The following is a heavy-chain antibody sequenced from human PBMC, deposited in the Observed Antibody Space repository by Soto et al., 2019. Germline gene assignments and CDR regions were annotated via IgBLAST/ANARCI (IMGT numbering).Heavy chain of an antibody. Sequence: QVQLVQSGAEVRKPGSSVKVSCKASGGTFSSYAISWVRQAPGQGLEWMGGIIPMFGTVKYAQKLQDRVTITADESTSTAYMELSSLRSGDTAMYYCASVGFPWGQGTLVTVSS. D-gene: IGHD1-26*01. CDR3: ASVGFP. J-gene: IGHJ5*02. CDR1: GGTFSSYA. V-gene: IGHV1-69*01. CDR2: IIPMFGTV.